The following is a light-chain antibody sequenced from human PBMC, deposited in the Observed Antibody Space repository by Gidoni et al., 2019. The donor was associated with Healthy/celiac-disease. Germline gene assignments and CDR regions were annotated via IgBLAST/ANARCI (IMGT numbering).Light chain of an antibody. CDR2: KAS. V-gene: IGKV1-5*03. CDR3: QQYNSYPYT. J-gene: IGKJ2*01. Sequence: DIQMTQSPSTLSASVGDRVTITCRSSQSISSWLAWYQPKPGKAPKLLIYKASGLESGVPSRFSGSGSGTEFTLTISSLQPDDFATYYCQQYNSYPYTFGQGTKLEIK. CDR1: QSISSW.